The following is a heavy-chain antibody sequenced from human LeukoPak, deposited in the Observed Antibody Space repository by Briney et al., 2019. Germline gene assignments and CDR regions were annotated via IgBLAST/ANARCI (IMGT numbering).Heavy chain of an antibody. CDR2: INSGGSTI. Sequence: GGSLRLSCVASGFTFSDYYMTWIRQAPGKGLEWVSYINSGGSTIYYADSVKGRFTISRDNAKNSLYLQMNSLRAEDTAVYYCAELGITMIGGVWGKGTTVTISS. V-gene: IGHV3-11*04. CDR3: AELGITMIGGV. CDR1: GFTFSDYY. D-gene: IGHD3-10*02. J-gene: IGHJ6*04.